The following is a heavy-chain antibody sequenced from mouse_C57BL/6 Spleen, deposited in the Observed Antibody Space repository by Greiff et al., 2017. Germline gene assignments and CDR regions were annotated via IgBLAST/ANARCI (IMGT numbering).Heavy chain of an antibody. J-gene: IGHJ2*01. CDR3: ARQGGLEDYFDY. Sequence: EVMLVESGGDLVKPGGSLKLSCAASGFTFSSYGMSWVRQTPDKRLEWVATISSGGSYTYYPDSVKGRFTISRDNANNTLYLQMSSLKSEDTAMYYCARQGGLEDYFDYWGQGTTLTVSS. CDR2: ISSGGSYT. V-gene: IGHV5-6*02. CDR1: GFTFSSYG.